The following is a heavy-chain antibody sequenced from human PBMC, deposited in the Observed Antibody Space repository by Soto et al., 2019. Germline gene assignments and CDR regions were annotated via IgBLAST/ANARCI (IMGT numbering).Heavy chain of an antibody. J-gene: IGHJ5*02. CDR2: INHSGST. CDR1: GGSFSGYY. D-gene: IGHD3-3*01. CDR3: ARRRKIFGVVIRGNWFDT. Sequence: SETLSLTCAVYGGSFSGYYWSWIRQPPGKGLEWIGEINHSGSTNYNPSLKSRVTISVDTSKNQFSLKLSSVTAADTAVYYCARRRKIFGVVIRGNWFDTWGQGTLVTVSS. V-gene: IGHV4-34*01.